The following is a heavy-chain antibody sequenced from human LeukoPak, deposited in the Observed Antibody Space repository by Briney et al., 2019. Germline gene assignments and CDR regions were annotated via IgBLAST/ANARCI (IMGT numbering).Heavy chain of an antibody. CDR2: IYYSGRT. D-gene: IGHD3-10*01. CDR1: GDFISSSGYY. J-gene: IGHJ4*02. Sequence: PSETLSLTCPVSGDFISSSGYYWGWIHQPPGKGLEWIASIYYSGRTYYHPSLKSRLTISVDSSKNQSSLRLSSVTAADKAVYYCARRKYYTIENWGQGTLVTVSS. CDR3: ARRKYYTIEN. V-gene: IGHV4-39*01.